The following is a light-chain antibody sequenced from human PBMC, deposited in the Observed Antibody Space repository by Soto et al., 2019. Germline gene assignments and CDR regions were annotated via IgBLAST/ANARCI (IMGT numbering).Light chain of an antibody. CDR1: QSVSCSY. Sequence: EIVLPQSPGTVFLSPGERATLSCRPSQSVSCSYLVRYQQKPGQALRLLIYGAPSTATGIPDLFSGSVSCTDFSLTIGRLQPEAFAVYDWKHDGSRRGTFGQGTKGDTK. CDR3: KHDGSRRGT. CDR2: GAP. J-gene: IGKJ1*01. V-gene: IGKV3-20*01.